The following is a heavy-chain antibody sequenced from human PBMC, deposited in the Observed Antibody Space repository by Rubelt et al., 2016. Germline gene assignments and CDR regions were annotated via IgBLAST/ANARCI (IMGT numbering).Heavy chain of an antibody. CDR2: IYSGGST. V-gene: IGHV3-66*01. J-gene: IGHJ6*02. Sequence: EVQLVESGGGLVQPGGSLRLSCAASGFTVSSNYMSWVRQAPGKGLCWVSVIYSGGSTYYEDSLKCRFTISRDNSKNPLYLERDRLRAEDTAVYYCASERSRYSYGYIIGYGMDVWGQGTTVTVSS. CDR1: GFTVSSNY. D-gene: IGHD5-18*01. CDR3: ASERSRYSYGYIIGYGMDV.